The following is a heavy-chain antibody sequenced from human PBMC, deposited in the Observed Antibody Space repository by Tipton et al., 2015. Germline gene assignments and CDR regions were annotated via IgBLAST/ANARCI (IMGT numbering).Heavy chain of an antibody. J-gene: IGHJ4*02. D-gene: IGHD2-15*01. V-gene: IGHV1-8*01. CDR3: ARENSMWYPYFDY. CDR1: GYTFTSYD. Sequence: QVQLVQSGAEVKKPGASVKVSCKASGYTFTSYDINWFRQATGQGLEWMGWMSANSGVTGYAQKFQGRVTMTRDTSVRTAYMELSSLRSEDTAVYYCARENSMWYPYFDYWGQGTLVTVSS. CDR2: MSANSGVT.